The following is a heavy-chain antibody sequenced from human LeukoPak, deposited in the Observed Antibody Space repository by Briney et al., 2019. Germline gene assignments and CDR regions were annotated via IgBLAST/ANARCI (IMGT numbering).Heavy chain of an antibody. D-gene: IGHD4-17*01. CDR1: GLTVSSNY. CDR2: IYSGGST. V-gene: IGHV3-66*01. CDR3: ARNSWFRTTGGYFDY. J-gene: IGHJ4*02. Sequence: GGSLRLSSALSGLTVSSNYLSWVRHAQRRGLDWVSIIYSGGSTYFADSVKGRFTISRDNSKNTLYLQMNSLRAEDTAVYYCARNSWFRTTGGYFDYWGQGTLVTVSS.